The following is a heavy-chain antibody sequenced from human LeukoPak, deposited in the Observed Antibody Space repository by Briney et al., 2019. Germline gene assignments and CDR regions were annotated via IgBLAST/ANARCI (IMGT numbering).Heavy chain of an antibody. CDR3: ARAGRILWFGELLS. D-gene: IGHD3-10*01. J-gene: IGHJ4*02. Sequence: TSQTLSLTCTVSGASISSGSYYWSWIRQPAGKGLEWIGRIYTSGSTNYNPSLKSRVTISVDTSKNQFSLKLSSVTAADTAVYYCARAGRILWFGELLSWGQGTLVTVSS. V-gene: IGHV4-61*02. CDR1: GASISSGSYY. CDR2: IYTSGST.